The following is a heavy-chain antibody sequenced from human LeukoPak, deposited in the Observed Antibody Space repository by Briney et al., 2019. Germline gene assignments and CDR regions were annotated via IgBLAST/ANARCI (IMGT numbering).Heavy chain of an antibody. J-gene: IGHJ2*01. D-gene: IGHD4-23*01. V-gene: IGHV4-59*01. Sequence: SEPVSLTCSVWGRSMSGCYQNWMRQPPRRGVEWVGYIYYSGCTNSNPSLTIRGTISLDTSKDQFSLTLSSVTTADTAVYFCARSVATHYWYFDLWGRGTLVTASS. CDR1: GRSMSGCY. CDR2: IYYSGCT. CDR3: ARSVATHYWYFDL.